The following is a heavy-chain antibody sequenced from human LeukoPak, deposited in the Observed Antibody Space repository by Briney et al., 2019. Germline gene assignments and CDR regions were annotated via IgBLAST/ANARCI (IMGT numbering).Heavy chain of an antibody. CDR3: ATYGSYYDFWSGYKYYFDY. V-gene: IGHV5-51*01. Sequence: GEALKISFKGSGYSFTSYWIGWVRRMPGKGLERMGIIYPGDSDTRYSPSFQGQVTISADKSISTAYLQWSSLKASDTAMYYCATYGSYYDFWSGYKYYFDYWGQGTLVTVSS. D-gene: IGHD3-3*01. CDR2: IYPGDSDT. CDR1: GYSFTSYW. J-gene: IGHJ4*02.